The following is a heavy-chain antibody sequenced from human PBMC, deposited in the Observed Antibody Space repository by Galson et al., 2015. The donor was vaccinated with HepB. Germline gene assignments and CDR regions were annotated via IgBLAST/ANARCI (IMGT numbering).Heavy chain of an antibody. D-gene: IGHD3-3*01. J-gene: IGHJ6*02. Sequence: ETLSLTCTVSGGSISSYYWSWIRQPPGKGLEWIGYIYYSGSTNYNPSLKSRVTISVDTFKNQFSLKLSSVTAADTAVYYCARGSRFYGMDVWGQGTTVTVSS. V-gene: IGHV4-59*01. CDR2: IYYSGST. CDR1: GGSISSYY. CDR3: ARGSRFYGMDV.